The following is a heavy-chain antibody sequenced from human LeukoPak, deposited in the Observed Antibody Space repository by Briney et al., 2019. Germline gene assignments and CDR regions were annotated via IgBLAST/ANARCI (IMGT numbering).Heavy chain of an antibody. J-gene: IGHJ3*02. CDR1: GGSISSGSYY. CDR3: ASLPLGGAFDI. V-gene: IGHV4-39*01. D-gene: IGHD3-16*01. Sequence: SETLSLTCTVSGGSISSGSYYWGWIRQPPGKGLEWIGSIYYSGSTYYNPSLKSRVTISVDTSKNQFSLKLSSVTAADTAVYYCASLPLGGAFDIWGQGTMVTVSS. CDR2: IYYSGST.